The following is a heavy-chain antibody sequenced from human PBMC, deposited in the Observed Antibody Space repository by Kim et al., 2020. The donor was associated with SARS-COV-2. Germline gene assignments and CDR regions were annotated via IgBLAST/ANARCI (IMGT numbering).Heavy chain of an antibody. D-gene: IGHD3-22*01. CDR2: ISAYNGNT. J-gene: IGHJ6*02. CDR1: GYTFTSYG. CDR3: ARDSPYYYDSSGYSDFYYYYGMDV. Sequence: ASVKVSCKASGYTFTSYGISWVRQAPGQGLEWMGWISAYNGNTNYAQKLQGRVTMTTDTSTSTAYMELRSLRSDDTAVYYCARDSPYYYDSSGYSDFYYYYGMDVWGQGTTVTVSS. V-gene: IGHV1-18*01.